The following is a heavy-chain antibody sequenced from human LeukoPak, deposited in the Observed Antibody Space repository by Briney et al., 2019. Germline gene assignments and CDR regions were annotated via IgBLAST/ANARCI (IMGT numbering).Heavy chain of an antibody. D-gene: IGHD4-23*01. V-gene: IGHV5-51*01. CDR2: IYPGDSDT. Sequence: GESLKISCKASGYSFTIYWIGWVRQMPGKGLEWMGIIYPGDSDTRYSPSFQGQVTISADKSISTAYLRWSSLKASDTAMYYCAIHFVNYGGNGYYFDYWGQGTLVTVSS. J-gene: IGHJ4*02. CDR1: GYSFTIYW. CDR3: AIHFVNYGGNGYYFDY.